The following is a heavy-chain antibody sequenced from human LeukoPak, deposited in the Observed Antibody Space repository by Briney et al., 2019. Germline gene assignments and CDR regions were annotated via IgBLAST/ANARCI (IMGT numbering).Heavy chain of an antibody. CDR3: ARVGSTWYVGY. D-gene: IGHD6-13*01. J-gene: IGHJ4*02. CDR1: GFPFSSYW. V-gene: IGHV3-7*01. CDR2: IKQDGSEK. Sequence: GGSLRLSCAASGFPFSSYWMTWVRQAPGKGLEWVANIKQDGSEKYYVDSVKGRFTISRDNAKNSVYLQMNSLRAEDTAVYYCARVGSTWYVGYWGQGTLVTVSS.